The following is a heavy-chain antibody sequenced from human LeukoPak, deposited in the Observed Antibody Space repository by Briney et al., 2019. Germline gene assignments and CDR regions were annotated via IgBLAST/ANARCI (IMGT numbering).Heavy chain of an antibody. CDR3: ARHYYDRSDSYSFDY. V-gene: IGHV4-59*08. J-gene: IGHJ4*02. CDR2: IFSSGST. CDR1: GGSISGYY. Sequence: SETLSLTCTVSGGSISGYYWSWIRQPPGKGLEWIGYIFSSGSTNYNPSLKSRVTISEDTSVNQSSLKLSSVTAADTAVYYCARHYYDRSDSYSFDYWGQGTLVTVSS. D-gene: IGHD3-22*01.